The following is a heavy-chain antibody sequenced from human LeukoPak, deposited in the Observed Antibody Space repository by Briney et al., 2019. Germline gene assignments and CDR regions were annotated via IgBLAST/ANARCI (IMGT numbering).Heavy chain of an antibody. V-gene: IGHV1-18*01. CDR3: ARAQQLVHWFDP. J-gene: IGHJ5*02. CDR1: GYTFTNYD. D-gene: IGHD6-13*01. CDR2: ISAYNGNT. Sequence: APVTVSCKASGYTFTNYDISWVRQAPGQGLEWMGWISAYNGNTNYAQKVQGRVTMTTDRSTSSTYMELRSLRSDDTAVYYCARAQQLVHWFDPWGQGTLVTVSS.